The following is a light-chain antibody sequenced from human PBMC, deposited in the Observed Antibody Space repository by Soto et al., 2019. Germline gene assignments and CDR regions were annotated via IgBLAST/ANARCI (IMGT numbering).Light chain of an antibody. V-gene: IGKV1-5*03. J-gene: IGKJ1*01. CDR3: QQYNDYSWT. CDR2: KAS. Sequence: DIQMTQPPSTLSASVGDRVSISCRASQSISAWLAWYQQKPGKAPRLLIYKASTLEIGVPSRFSGSGSGTEFTLTISSLQPDDVAIYYCQQYNDYSWTFGQGTKVDIK. CDR1: QSISAW.